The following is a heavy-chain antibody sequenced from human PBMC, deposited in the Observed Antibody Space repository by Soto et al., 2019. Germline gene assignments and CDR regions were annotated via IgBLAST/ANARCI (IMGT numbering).Heavy chain of an antibody. D-gene: IGHD3-10*01. Sequence: GGALRLSCAASGWTFSSDTMSWVRQAPGKGLEWVSAISGSGGSTYYADPVKGRFTISRDNSKNTLYLQMNSLRAEDTAVYYCAKTAGSGSYYSNYYYGMDVWGQGTTVTVSS. CDR2: ISGSGGST. CDR1: GWTFSSDT. V-gene: IGHV3-23*01. CDR3: AKTAGSGSYYSNYYYGMDV. J-gene: IGHJ6*02.